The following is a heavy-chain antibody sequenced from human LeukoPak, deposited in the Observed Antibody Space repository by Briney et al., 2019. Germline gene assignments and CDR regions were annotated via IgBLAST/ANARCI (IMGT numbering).Heavy chain of an antibody. CDR3: ARAGVAVAGTRYDY. Sequence: PSETLSLTCTVSGGSISSYYWSWIRQPPGKGLEWIGYIYYSGSTNYNPSLKSRVTISVDTSKNQFSLKLSSVTAADTAVYYCARAGVAVAGTRYDYWGQGTLVTVSS. CDR2: IYYSGST. V-gene: IGHV4-59*08. CDR1: GGSISSYY. J-gene: IGHJ4*02. D-gene: IGHD6-19*01.